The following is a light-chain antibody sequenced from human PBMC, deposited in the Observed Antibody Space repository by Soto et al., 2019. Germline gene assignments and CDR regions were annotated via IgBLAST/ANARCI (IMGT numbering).Light chain of an antibody. CDR2: EVT. V-gene: IGLV2-14*01. Sequence: AVTQPASVAWAPGQAITISCTGTSSDVGAYNYVSWYQHHPGKVPKLLIYEVTNRPSGVSDRFSGSKSGNTASLTISGLQAEDEADYYCSSKRDSSTLFVFGTGTKVTVL. CDR1: SSDVGAYNY. CDR3: SSKRDSSTLFV. J-gene: IGLJ1*01.